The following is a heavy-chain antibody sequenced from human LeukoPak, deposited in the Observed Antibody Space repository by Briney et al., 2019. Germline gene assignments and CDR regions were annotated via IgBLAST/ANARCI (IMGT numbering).Heavy chain of an antibody. CDR3: ARGTSSDTAMVIYYYYYMDV. Sequence: SETLSLTCTVSGGSISSYYWSWIRQPPGKGLEWIGYIYYSGSTNYNPSLKSRVTISVDTSKNQFSLKLSSVTAADAAVYYCARGTSSDTAMVIYYYYYMDVWGKGTTVTISS. CDR2: IYYSGST. J-gene: IGHJ6*03. CDR1: GGSISSYY. V-gene: IGHV4-59*01. D-gene: IGHD5-18*01.